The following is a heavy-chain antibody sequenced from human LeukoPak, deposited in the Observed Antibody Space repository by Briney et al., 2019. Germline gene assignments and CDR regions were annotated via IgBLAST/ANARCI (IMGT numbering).Heavy chain of an antibody. D-gene: IGHD6-13*01. Sequence: SETLSLTCTVSGGSISSYYWSWIRQPPGKGLEWIGRIYGDGSTNYNPSLKSRVTMSLATSENQFSLKLTSVTAADTAVYYCARGPSHSSTWFFDYWGQGTLVTVSS. CDR2: IYGDGST. V-gene: IGHV4-4*07. CDR3: ARGPSHSSTWFFDY. CDR1: GGSISSYY. J-gene: IGHJ4*02.